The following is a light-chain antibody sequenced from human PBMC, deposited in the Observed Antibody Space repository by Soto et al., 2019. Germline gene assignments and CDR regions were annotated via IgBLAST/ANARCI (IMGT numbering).Light chain of an antibody. V-gene: IGLV1-40*01. J-gene: IGLJ1*01. CDR1: SSNIGAGYD. CDR2: GNT. Sequence: QSVLTQPPSVSGAPGQRVTISCTGSSSNIGAGYDVHWYQQLPGTAPKLLIYGNTNRPSGVPDRLSGSKSGTSASLAITGLQAEDEADYYCQSYDSSRSGYVFGTGTKLTVL. CDR3: QSYDSSRSGYV.